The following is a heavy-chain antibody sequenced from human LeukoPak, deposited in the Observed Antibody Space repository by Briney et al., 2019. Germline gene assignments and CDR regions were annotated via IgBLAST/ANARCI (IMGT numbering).Heavy chain of an antibody. CDR1: GGSISSYY. CDR2: IYYSGST. V-gene: IGHV4-59*01. CDR3: ARALGRGRITMVRGAPSYFDY. D-gene: IGHD3-10*01. J-gene: IGHJ4*02. Sequence: SGTLSLTCTVSGGSISSYYWSWIRQPPGKGLEWIGYIYYSGSTNYNPSLKSRVIISVDTSKNQFSLKLSSVTAADTAVYYCARALGRGRITMVRGAPSYFDYWGQGTLVTVSS.